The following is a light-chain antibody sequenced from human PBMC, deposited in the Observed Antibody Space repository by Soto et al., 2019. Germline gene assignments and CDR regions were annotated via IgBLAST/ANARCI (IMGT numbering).Light chain of an antibody. CDR1: QGISNH. V-gene: IGKV1-9*01. J-gene: IGKJ3*01. CDR3: EQLLSYPFT. Sequence: DIQLTQSPSFLSASVGDRVTITCRASQGISNHFAWYQQKPGKAPSLLIYGASTLHSGVPSRFSGSQSGKEFTLTISSLPPEDFVTYYWEQLLSYPFTFGPGTKVDVK. CDR2: GAS.